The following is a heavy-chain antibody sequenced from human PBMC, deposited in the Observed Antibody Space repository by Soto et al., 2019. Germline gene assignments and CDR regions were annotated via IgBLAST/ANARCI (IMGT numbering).Heavy chain of an antibody. CDR2: IKSKTDGGTA. J-gene: IGHJ4*02. CDR3: TTGIYYDILTGYHNVAY. V-gene: IGHV3-15*01. CDR1: GFNLSHPW. D-gene: IGHD3-9*01. Sequence: LRLSCVASGFNLSHPWMTWVRQAAGKGLEWVGRIKSKTDGGTADYAAPMKGRATISRDDSKNTVYLQMNSLKTEDTAVYYCTTGIYYDILTGYHNVAYWGQGALVTVSS.